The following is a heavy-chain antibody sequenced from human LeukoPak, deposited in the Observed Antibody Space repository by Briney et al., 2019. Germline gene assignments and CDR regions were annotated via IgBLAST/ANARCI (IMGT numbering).Heavy chain of an antibody. CDR1: GFTFSRVA. J-gene: IGHJ5*02. Sequence: GRSLRLSCAASGFTFSRVAMHWVRQAPGKGLEWVAIIWDDGSETLYADSVRGRFTISRDNSKNMLYLQMSSLRAEDTAVYYCAREGVGSWSIDPWGQGTLVTVSS. D-gene: IGHD2-15*01. V-gene: IGHV3-33*01. CDR2: IWDDGSET. CDR3: AREGVGSWSIDP.